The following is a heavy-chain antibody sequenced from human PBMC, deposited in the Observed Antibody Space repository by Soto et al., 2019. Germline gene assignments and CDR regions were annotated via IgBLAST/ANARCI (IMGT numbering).Heavy chain of an antibody. Sequence: GGSLRLSCAASGFTFSSYGMHWVRQAPGKGLEGVAVISYDGSNKYYADSVKGRFTISRDNSKNTLYLQMNSLRAEDTAVYYCAKGYCSGGSCPLDYWGQGTLVTVSS. CDR3: AKGYCSGGSCPLDY. CDR1: GFTFSSYG. CDR2: ISYDGSNK. V-gene: IGHV3-30*18. D-gene: IGHD2-15*01. J-gene: IGHJ4*02.